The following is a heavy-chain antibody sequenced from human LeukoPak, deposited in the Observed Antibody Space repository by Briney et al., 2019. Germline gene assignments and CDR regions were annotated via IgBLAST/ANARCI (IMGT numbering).Heavy chain of an antibody. CDR1: GFTFSSYA. J-gene: IGHJ4*02. CDR2: ISGSGGST. D-gene: IGHD4-17*01. Sequence: GGSLRLSCAASGFTFSSYARSWVRQAPGKGLEWVSAISGSGGSTYYADSVKGRFTISRDNSKNTLYLQMNSLRAEDTAVYYCAKTMHDYGDPGMDYWGQGTLVTVSS. V-gene: IGHV3-23*01. CDR3: AKTMHDYGDPGMDY.